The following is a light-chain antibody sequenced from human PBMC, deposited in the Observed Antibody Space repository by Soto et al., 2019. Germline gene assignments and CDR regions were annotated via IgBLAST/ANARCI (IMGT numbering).Light chain of an antibody. Sequence: EIMMTQSPATLSVSPGERATLSCRASQSVKSNLAWYQQKPGQAPRLLIYGASTRATGIPARFSGSGSGTEFTPTISSLQSEDFAVYYCQHYHHWLWTFGQGTKVDI. CDR3: QHYHHWLWT. V-gene: IGKV3-15*01. CDR2: GAS. J-gene: IGKJ1*01. CDR1: QSVKSN.